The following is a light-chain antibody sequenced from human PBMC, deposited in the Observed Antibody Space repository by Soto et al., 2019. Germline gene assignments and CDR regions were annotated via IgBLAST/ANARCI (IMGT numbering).Light chain of an antibody. Sequence: QSALTQPPSVSGSPGQSVTISCTGTSSDVGSYNGVSWYQQPPGTAPKLMIYDVFNRPSGVPDRFSGSKSGNTASLTISGLQAEDEGDYYCSLYTTSSTYVFGTGTKLTVL. CDR3: SLYTTSSTYV. CDR2: DVF. J-gene: IGLJ1*01. CDR1: SSDVGSYNG. V-gene: IGLV2-18*01.